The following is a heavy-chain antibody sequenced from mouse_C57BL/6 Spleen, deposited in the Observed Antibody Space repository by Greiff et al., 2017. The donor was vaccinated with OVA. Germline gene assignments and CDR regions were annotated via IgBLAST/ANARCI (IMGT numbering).Heavy chain of an antibody. CDR2: IYPGSGST. Sequence: QVQLKESGAELVKPGASVKMSCKASGYTFTSYWITWVKQRPGQGLEWIGDIYPGSGSTNYNEKFKSKATLTVDTSSSTAYMQLSSLTSEDSAVYYCARGGYYGSDWYFDVWGTGTTVTVSS. J-gene: IGHJ1*03. CDR1: GYTFTSYW. D-gene: IGHD1-1*01. V-gene: IGHV1-55*01. CDR3: ARGGYYGSDWYFDV.